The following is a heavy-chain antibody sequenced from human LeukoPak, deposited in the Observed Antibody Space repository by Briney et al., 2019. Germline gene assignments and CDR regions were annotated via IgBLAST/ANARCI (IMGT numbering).Heavy chain of an antibody. CDR3: ARNPRGSSAYYYVY. CDR1: GYTFTSYG. J-gene: IGHJ4*02. Sequence: ASVKVSCKASGYTFTSYGISWVRQAPGQGLEWMGWISAYNGNTNYAQKLQGRVTMTTDTSTSTAYMELRSLRSDDTAVYYCARNPRGSSAYYYVYWGQGTLVTVSS. V-gene: IGHV1-18*01. CDR2: ISAYNGNT. D-gene: IGHD3-22*01.